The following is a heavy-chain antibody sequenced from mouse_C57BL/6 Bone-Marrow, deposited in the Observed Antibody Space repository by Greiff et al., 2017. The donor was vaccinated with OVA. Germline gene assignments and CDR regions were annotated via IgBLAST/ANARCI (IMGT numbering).Heavy chain of an antibody. D-gene: IGHD2-3*01. CDR3: TRWDGYYGRLNFAY. V-gene: IGHV1-15*01. CDR1: GYTFTDYE. CDR2: IDPETGGT. J-gene: IGHJ3*01. Sequence: LQESGAELVRPGASVTLSCKASGYTFTDYEMHWVKQTPVHGLEWIGAIDPETGGTAYNQKFKGKAILTADKSSSTAYMELRSLTSEDSAVYYCTRWDGYYGRLNFAYWGQGTLVTVSA.